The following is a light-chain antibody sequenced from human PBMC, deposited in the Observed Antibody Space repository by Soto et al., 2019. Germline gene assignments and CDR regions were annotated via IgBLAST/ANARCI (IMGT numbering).Light chain of an antibody. CDR3: SSFTTSTNLV. CDR1: SSDVGAYNY. CDR2: EVS. V-gene: IGLV2-14*01. J-gene: IGLJ3*02. Sequence: QSALTQPASVSGSPGQSITISCTGTSSDVGAYNYVSWYQQHPGKAPKLMIYEVSNRPSGVSNRFSGSKSGNTASLTISGLQAEDEGDYYCSSFTTSTNLVFGGGTKLTVL.